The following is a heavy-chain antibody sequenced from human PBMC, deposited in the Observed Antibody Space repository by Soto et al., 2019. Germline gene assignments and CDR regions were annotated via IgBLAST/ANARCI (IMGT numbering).Heavy chain of an antibody. Sequence: QPPGKGLEWIGEINHSGSTNYNPSLKSRVTISVDTSKNQFSLKLSSVTAADTAVYYCARSIAVALDVWGQGTTVT. J-gene: IGHJ6*02. CDR3: ARSIAVALDV. V-gene: IGHV4-34*01. CDR2: INHSGST. D-gene: IGHD6-19*01.